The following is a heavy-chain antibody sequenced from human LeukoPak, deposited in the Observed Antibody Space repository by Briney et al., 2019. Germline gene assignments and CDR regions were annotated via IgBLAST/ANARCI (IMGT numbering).Heavy chain of an antibody. V-gene: IGHV4-59*01. CDR1: GGSISSYY. J-gene: IGHJ6*02. Sequence: SGTLSLTCTVSGGSISSYYWSWIRQPPGKGLEWIGYIYYSGSTNYNPSLKSRVTISVDTSKNQFSLKLSSVTAVNTAVNYCARDGGGSGSYPYYYYYYGMDVWGQGTTVTVSS. D-gene: IGHD3-10*01. CDR2: IYYSGST. CDR3: ARDGGGSGSYPYYYYYYGMDV.